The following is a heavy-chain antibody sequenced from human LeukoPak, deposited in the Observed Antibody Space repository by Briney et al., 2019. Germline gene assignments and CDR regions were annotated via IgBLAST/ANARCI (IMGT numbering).Heavy chain of an antibody. Sequence: QPGGSLRLSCAASGFTVSSNYMSWVRQAPGKGLEWVSVIYSGGSTYYADSVKGRFTISRDNSKNTLYLHMNSLRAEDTAVYYCAKDPIRGVRPYYFSSWGQGTLVTVSS. V-gene: IGHV3-66*02. CDR1: GFTVSSNY. D-gene: IGHD3-10*01. CDR2: IYSGGST. J-gene: IGHJ4*02. CDR3: AKDPIRGVRPYYFSS.